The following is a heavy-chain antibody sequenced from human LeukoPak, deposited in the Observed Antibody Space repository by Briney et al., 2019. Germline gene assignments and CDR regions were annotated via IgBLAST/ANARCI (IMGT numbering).Heavy chain of an antibody. V-gene: IGHV3-74*01. Sequence: PGGSLRLSCAASGFTFSSYWMHWVRQAPGKGLVWVSRINSDGSSTSYADSVKGRFTISRDKAKNTLYLQMNSLRAEDTAVYYCARAILRGVIHGWGQGTLVTVSS. CDR2: INSDGSST. CDR1: GFTFSSYW. D-gene: IGHD3-10*01. CDR3: ARAILRGVIHG. J-gene: IGHJ4*02.